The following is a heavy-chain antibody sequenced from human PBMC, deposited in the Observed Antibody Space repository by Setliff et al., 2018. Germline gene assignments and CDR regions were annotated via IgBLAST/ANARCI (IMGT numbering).Heavy chain of an antibody. CDR1: GFTFSSYG. D-gene: IGHD3-3*01. CDR2: IWYDGSNK. CDR3: ARDRPGPSFGGMDV. V-gene: IGHV3-33*01. Sequence: GGSLRLSCAASGFTFSSYGMHWVRQAPGKGLEWVAVIWYDGSNKYYADSVKGRFTISTDNSKNTLYLQMNSLTAEDTAVYYCARDRPGPSFGGMDVWGQGATVTVSS. J-gene: IGHJ6*02.